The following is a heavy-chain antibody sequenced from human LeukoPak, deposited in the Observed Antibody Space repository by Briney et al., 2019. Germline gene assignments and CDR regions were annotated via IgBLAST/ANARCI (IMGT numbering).Heavy chain of an antibody. CDR3: ARLEYSSGWPDAFDI. CDR1: GFTSSSYE. J-gene: IGHJ3*02. D-gene: IGHD6-19*01. CDR2: ISGSGGST. Sequence: GGSLRLSCAASGFTSSSYEMNWVRQAPGKGLEWVSAISGSGGSTYYADSVKGRFTISRDNAKNSLYLQMNSLRAEDTAVYYCARLEYSSGWPDAFDIWGQGTMVTVSS. V-gene: IGHV3-48*03.